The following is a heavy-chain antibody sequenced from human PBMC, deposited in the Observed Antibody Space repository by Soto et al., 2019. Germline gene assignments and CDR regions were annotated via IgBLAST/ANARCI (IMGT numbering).Heavy chain of an antibody. Sequence: QITLKESGPTLVKPTQTLTLACTFSGFSLTTSGVGVGWIRQPPGKALDWLALIYWDDDKRYSPSLKSRLTITKDTSKNHVVLTMANMDPVDTATCYCAQLFRGHYKFAYWGQGTLVTVSS. D-gene: IGHD4-4*01. V-gene: IGHV2-5*02. CDR1: GFSLTTSGVG. CDR3: AQLFRGHYKFAY. J-gene: IGHJ4*02. CDR2: IYWDDDK.